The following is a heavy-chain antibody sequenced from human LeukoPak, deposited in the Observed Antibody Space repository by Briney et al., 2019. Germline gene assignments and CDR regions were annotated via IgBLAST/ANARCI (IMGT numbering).Heavy chain of an antibody. D-gene: IGHD5-18*01. Sequence: PGGSLRLSCAASGFTFSSYAMHWVRQAPGKGLEWVAVISYDGSNKYYADSVKGRFTISRDNSKNTLYLQMNSLRAEDTAVYYCARRYSYGSDDAFDIWGQGTMVTVSS. V-gene: IGHV3-30*04. J-gene: IGHJ3*02. CDR3: ARRYSYGSDDAFDI. CDR1: GFTFSSYA. CDR2: ISYDGSNK.